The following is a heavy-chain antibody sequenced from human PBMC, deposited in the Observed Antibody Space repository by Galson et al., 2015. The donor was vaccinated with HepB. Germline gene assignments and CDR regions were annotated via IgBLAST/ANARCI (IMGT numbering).Heavy chain of an antibody. D-gene: IGHD3-10*01. CDR3: ARVRVVRGVISSSFDY. CDR1: GYTFTSYG. V-gene: IGHV1-18*04. Sequence: SVKVSCKASGYTFTSYGISWVRQAPGQGLEWMGWISAYNGNTNYAQRLQGRVTMTTDTSTSTAYMELRSLRSDDTAVYYCARVRVVRGVISSSFDYWGQGTLVTVSS. CDR2: ISAYNGNT. J-gene: IGHJ4*02.